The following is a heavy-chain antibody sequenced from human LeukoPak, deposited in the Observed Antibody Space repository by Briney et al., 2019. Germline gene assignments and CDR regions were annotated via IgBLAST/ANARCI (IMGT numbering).Heavy chain of an antibody. D-gene: IGHD2-2*01. J-gene: IGHJ4*02. V-gene: IGHV3-23*01. Sequence: PSETLSLTCTVSGGSVTSSTYYWGWIRQPPGKGLEWVSTISDSGGRTYYADSVKGRFAISRDKSKNTLYLQMNSLRAEDTAVYYCARCRGKIDPFDYWGQGTLVTVSS. CDR3: ARCRGKIDPFDY. CDR1: GGSVTSSTYY. CDR2: ISDSGGRT.